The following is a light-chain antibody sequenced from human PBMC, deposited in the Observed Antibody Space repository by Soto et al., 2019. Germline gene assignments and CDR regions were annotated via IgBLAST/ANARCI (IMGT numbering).Light chain of an antibody. CDR3: XXXXXFXLS. CDR1: QDXGSW. CDR2: AAS. J-gene: IGKJ4*01. Sequence: DIQVTQSPSSVXASXXDTVTIICRASQDXGSWSTWYRQKPGKVPELLIYAASTLQSGVPSRFSGSGSGTYFTLTITGLXXXXXXXXXXXXXXXFXLSFGGGTKVEIK. V-gene: IGKV1-12*01.